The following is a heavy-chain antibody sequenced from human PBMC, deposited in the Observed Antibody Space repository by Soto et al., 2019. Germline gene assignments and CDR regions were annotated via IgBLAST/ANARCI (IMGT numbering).Heavy chain of an antibody. CDR3: ARDVSPGSSSMYLDAFDI. Sequence: EVQLVESGGTLVQPGGSLRLSCEGSGFAFGSYWMTWVRQAPGKGLEWVANIRGDGSKKSYLDSVSGRFTIFRDNAENSLYPQMNSLRDEDTALYYYARDVSPGSSSMYLDAFDIWGQGTMVTVSS. CDR1: GFAFGSYW. J-gene: IGHJ3*02. CDR2: IRGDGSKK. V-gene: IGHV3-7*05. D-gene: IGHD6-13*01.